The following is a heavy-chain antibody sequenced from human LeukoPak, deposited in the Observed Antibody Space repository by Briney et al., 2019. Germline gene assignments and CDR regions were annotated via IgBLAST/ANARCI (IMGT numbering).Heavy chain of an antibody. CDR3: ARAGLRGDFDY. J-gene: IGHJ4*02. Sequence: PSETLSLTCAVSGGSISSGGYSWSWIRQPPGKGLEWIGYIYHSGSTSYNPSLKSRVTISIDRSKNQVSLKLNSVTAADTAVYYCARAGLRGDFDYWGQGTLVTVSS. CDR1: GGSISSGGYS. CDR2: IYHSGST. V-gene: IGHV4-30-2*01. D-gene: IGHD3-16*01.